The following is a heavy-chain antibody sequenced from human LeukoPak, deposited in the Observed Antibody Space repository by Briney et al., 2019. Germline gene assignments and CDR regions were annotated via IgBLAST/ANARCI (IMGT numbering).Heavy chain of an antibody. D-gene: IGHD3-9*01. Sequence: PGGSLRLSCAASGFTFSTYAMHWVCQAPGKGLEYVSAISSNGQSTYYADSVKGRFTISRDNSENTVYLQMGSLRAEDMAVYYCARGRWVDIVTHGFDYWGQGSLVTVSS. V-gene: IGHV3-64*02. CDR2: ISSNGQST. CDR3: ARGRWVDIVTHGFDY. CDR1: GFTFSTYA. J-gene: IGHJ4*02.